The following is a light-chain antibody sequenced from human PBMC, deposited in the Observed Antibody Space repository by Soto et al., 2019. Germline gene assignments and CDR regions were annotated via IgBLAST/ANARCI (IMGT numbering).Light chain of an antibody. CDR3: QQANSFPYT. V-gene: IGKV1-12*01. J-gene: IGKJ2*01. Sequence: DIQMTQSPSSVSASGGDRVTITCWASQAISSWLAWYQQKPGKAPKLLIYAASTLQSGVPSRFSGSGSGTEFTLTISSLQPEDFATYYCQQANSFPYTFGQGTKLEIK. CDR1: QAISSW. CDR2: AAS.